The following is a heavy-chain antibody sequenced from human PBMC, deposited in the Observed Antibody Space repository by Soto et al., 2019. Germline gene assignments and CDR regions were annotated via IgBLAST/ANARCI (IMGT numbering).Heavy chain of an antibody. CDR2: ISGGGDTT. CDR1: GFTFNNYA. CDR3: AKGGGGAGSLPPRVDF. Sequence: EVQLLESGGGLVQPGGSLRLSCAASGFTFNNYAMTWVRQAPGKGLEWVSAISGGGDTTSYADSVKGRFTVSRDGSKNALYRQRSSRRAEDPALYYWAKGGGGAGSLPPRVDFGGQGPLFPVSS. D-gene: IGHD3-10*01. V-gene: IGHV3-23*01. J-gene: IGHJ4*02.